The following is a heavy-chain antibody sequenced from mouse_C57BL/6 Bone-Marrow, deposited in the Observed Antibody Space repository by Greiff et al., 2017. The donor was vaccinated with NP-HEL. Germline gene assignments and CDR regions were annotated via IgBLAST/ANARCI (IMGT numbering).Heavy chain of an antibody. V-gene: IGHV1-64*01. Sequence: VQLQQPGAELVKPGASVQLSCKASGYTFTSSWMHWVKQRPGQGLEWIGMIHPNSGSTNYNEKFKSKATLTVDKSSSTAYMQLSSLTSEDSAVYYCVRRRENYGSREDDAMDYWGQGTSVTVSS. CDR1: GYTFTSSW. J-gene: IGHJ4*01. D-gene: IGHD1-1*01. CDR3: VRRRENYGSREDDAMDY. CDR2: IHPNSGST.